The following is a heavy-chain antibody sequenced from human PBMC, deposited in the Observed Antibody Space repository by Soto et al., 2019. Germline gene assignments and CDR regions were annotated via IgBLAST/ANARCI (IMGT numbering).Heavy chain of an antibody. D-gene: IGHD2-2*01. CDR2: IDPSDSYT. CDR1: GYSFTSYW. CDR3: ASTVPAAINYYYYGMDV. Sequence: PGESLKLSCKGSGYSFTSYWISWVRQMPGKGLEWMGRIDPSDSYTNYSPSFQGHVTISADKSISTAYLQWSSLKASDTAMYYCASTVPAAINYYYYGMDVWGQGTTVTVSS. V-gene: IGHV5-10-1*01. J-gene: IGHJ6*02.